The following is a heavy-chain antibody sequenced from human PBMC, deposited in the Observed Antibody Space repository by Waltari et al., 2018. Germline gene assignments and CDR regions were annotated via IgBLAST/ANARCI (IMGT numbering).Heavy chain of an antibody. J-gene: IGHJ4*02. CDR2: IYAGDSDT. CDR1: GYSFTSYW. Sequence: EVQLVQSGAEVKKPGESLKISCKSSGYSFTSYWIGWVRRVPGKGLEWMGFIYAGDSDTRYSPAFKGQVTISVDKSISTAYLQWSTVKASDTAMYFCAREKGFSSGNFDFWGQGTLVTVSS. V-gene: IGHV5-51*01. D-gene: IGHD6-19*01. CDR3: AREKGFSSGNFDF.